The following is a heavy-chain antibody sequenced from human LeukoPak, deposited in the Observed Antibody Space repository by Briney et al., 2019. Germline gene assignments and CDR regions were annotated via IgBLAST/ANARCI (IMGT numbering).Heavy chain of an antibody. CDR2: INPNNGGT. D-gene: IGHD1-26*01. J-gene: IGHJ4*02. Sequence: GASVKVSCKASGYTFNGYSMYWVRQAPGQGLEWMGWINPNNGGTYYAQKFQGRVTMTRDTSISTAYMELSRLTSDDTAVYYCAREAESGSPPPPDYWGQGTLVTVSS. V-gene: IGHV1-2*02. CDR3: AREAESGSPPPPDY. CDR1: GYTFNGYS.